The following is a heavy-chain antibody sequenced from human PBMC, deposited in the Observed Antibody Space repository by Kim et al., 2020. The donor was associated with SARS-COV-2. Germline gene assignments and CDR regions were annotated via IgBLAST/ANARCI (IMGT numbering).Heavy chain of an antibody. D-gene: IGHD3-9*01. CDR3: ARGGVLRYFDWSAGYYYYGMDV. Sequence: ASVKVSCKASGYTFTSYDINWVRQATGQGLEWMGWMNPNSGNTGYAQKFQGRVTMTRNTAISTAYMELSSLRSEDTAVYYCARGGVLRYFDWSAGYYYYGMDVWGQGTTVTVSS. V-gene: IGHV1-8*01. CDR1: GYTFTSYD. J-gene: IGHJ6*02. CDR2: MNPNSGNT.